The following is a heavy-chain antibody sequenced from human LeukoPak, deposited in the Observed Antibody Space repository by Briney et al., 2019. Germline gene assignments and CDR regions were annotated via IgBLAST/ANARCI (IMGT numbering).Heavy chain of an antibody. CDR2: ISSGGGTI. D-gene: IGHD4-11*01. Sequence: QPGGSLRLSCAASGFTFSSYEMNWVRQAPGKGLEWVSYISSGGGTIYYADSVKGRFTISRDNAKNSLYLQMNSLRAEDTAVYYCASSKRYQDYWGQGTLVTVSS. J-gene: IGHJ4*02. V-gene: IGHV3-48*03. CDR3: ASSKRYQDY. CDR1: GFTFSSYE.